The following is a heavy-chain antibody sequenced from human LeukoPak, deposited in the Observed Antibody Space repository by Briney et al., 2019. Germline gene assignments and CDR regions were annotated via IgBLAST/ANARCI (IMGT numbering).Heavy chain of an antibody. CDR2: IYYSGST. V-gene: IGHV4-31*03. J-gene: IGHJ4*02. D-gene: IGHD2-15*01. Sequence: SETLSLTCTVSGGSISSGGYYWSWIRQHPGKGLEWIGYIYYSGSTYFNPSLKSRVTMSVDTSKNQFSLNLSSVTAADTAVYYCAGGGRTAGHPYWGQGTLVTVSS. CDR3: AGGGRTAGHPY. CDR1: GGSISSGGYY.